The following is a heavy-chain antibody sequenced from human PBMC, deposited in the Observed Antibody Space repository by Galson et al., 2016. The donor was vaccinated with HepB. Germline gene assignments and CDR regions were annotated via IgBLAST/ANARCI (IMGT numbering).Heavy chain of an antibody. J-gene: IGHJ4*02. CDR2: ITPVLRIP. Sequence: SVKVSCKASGGTFTNYSISWVRQAPGQGLEWMGRITPVLRIPNYAHNFRGRVTIAADKSTSTAYMELRSLKSDDTAVYYCARERSYDSGTYYNPKYHFDYWGQGTLVTVSS. CDR3: ARERSYDSGTYYNPKYHFDY. CDR1: GGTFTNYS. V-gene: IGHV1-69*04. D-gene: IGHD3-10*01.